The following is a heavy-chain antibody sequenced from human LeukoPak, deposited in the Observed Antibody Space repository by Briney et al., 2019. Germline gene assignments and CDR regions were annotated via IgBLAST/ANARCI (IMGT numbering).Heavy chain of an antibody. Sequence: ASAKVSCKAPGNTFAGHNIHWMRQAPGQGLELMGWINPDRGGTDYARQFQGRVTMTSDTSIRAAYMELSSLVSEDSAVYFCATSIQAAAIPAFDYWGQGTLVTVSS. V-gene: IGHV1-2*02. CDR3: ATSIQAAAIPAFDY. CDR2: INPDRGGT. D-gene: IGHD6-25*01. J-gene: IGHJ4*02. CDR1: GNTFAGHN.